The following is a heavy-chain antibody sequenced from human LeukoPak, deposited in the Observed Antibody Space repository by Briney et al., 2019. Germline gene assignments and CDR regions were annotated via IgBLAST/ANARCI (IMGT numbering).Heavy chain of an antibody. CDR3: ARENSRGRFDY. Sequence: PSQTLSLTCGISGDSVSSNTAAWNWTRQSPSRGLEWLGRTYYRSKWYNNYAVSVKSRITINPDSSKNQVSLQLNSVSPEDTAMYYCARENSRGRFDYWGQGTLVTVSS. J-gene: IGHJ4*02. CDR1: GDSVSSNTAA. CDR2: TYYRSKWYN. D-gene: IGHD6-19*01. V-gene: IGHV6-1*01.